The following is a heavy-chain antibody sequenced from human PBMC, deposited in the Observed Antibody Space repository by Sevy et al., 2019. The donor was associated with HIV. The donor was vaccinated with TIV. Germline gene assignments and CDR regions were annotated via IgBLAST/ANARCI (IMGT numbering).Heavy chain of an antibody. V-gene: IGHV3-53*01. CDR2: IFSGGRT. CDR1: GFAVSDNC. J-gene: IGHJ6*02. CDR3: ARDRGVHNDYIFVAYYYGMDV. Sequence: GGSLRLSCAVSGFAVSDNCMSWVRQSPGKGLEWVSVIFSGGRTSYADSVKGRLTVSRDNSRNTQYRQMANLRAEDTATYYCARDRGVHNDYIFVAYYYGMDVWGQGTTVTVSS. D-gene: IGHD4-4*01.